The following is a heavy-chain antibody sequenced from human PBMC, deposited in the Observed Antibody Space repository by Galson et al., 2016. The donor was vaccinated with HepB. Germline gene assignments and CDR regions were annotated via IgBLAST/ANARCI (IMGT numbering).Heavy chain of an antibody. CDR2: ISYDGSNT. J-gene: IGHJ6*02. V-gene: IGHV3-30*19. D-gene: IGHD3-16*02. Sequence: SLRLSCAPSGFIFSSYGMAWVRQSPGKGLEWVAAISYDGSNTFYADSVKGRFTIYRDNSQNTLSLQMNSLRGEDTAVYYCARDLHDYVWGTSRLIFYGVDVWGQGTTVIVSS. CDR1: GFIFSSYG. CDR3: ARDLHDYVWGTSRLIFYGVDV.